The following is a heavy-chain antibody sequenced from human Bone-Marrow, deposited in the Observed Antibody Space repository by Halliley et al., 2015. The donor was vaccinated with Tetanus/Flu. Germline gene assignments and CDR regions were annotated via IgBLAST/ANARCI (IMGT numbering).Heavy chain of an antibody. V-gene: IGHV3-9*01. J-gene: IGHJ4*02. Sequence: SLRLSCAASGFTFDDYAMHWVRQAPGKGLECVSGVSWNSGAVGYADFVKGRFTISRDNAKKSLYLQLNSLRAEETALYYCAKEVVRFIVGATVFDNWGQGTLVTVSS. CDR1: GFTFDDYA. CDR2: VSWNSGAV. D-gene: IGHD1-26*01. CDR3: AKEVVRFIVGATVFDN.